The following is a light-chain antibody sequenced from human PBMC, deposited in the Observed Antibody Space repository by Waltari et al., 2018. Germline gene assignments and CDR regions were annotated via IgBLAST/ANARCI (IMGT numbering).Light chain of an antibody. V-gene: IGKV3-15*01. CDR3: QQYNNWPPIT. CDR2: RPS. Sequence: VMTQSPDTLSVSPGERATLPCRASQNVYTNLAWYQQSPGQPPRLLIFRPSTRASGIPARFSGSGSGTEFTLTISSLQSEDSAVYYCQQYNNWPPITFGQGTRLEIK. J-gene: IGKJ5*01. CDR1: QNVYTN.